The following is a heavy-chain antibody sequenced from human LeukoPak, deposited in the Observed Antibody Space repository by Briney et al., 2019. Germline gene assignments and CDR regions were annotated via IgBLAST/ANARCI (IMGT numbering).Heavy chain of an antibody. CDR3: ARVDSSSSLDY. D-gene: IGHD6-6*01. V-gene: IGHV4-30-2*01. Sequence: SETLSLTCAVSGGSISSGGYSWSWIRQPPGKGLEWIGYIYHSGSTYYNPSFKSRVTISVDRSKNQFSLKLSSVTAADTAVYYCARVDSSSSLDYWGQGTLVTVSS. CDR2: IYHSGST. J-gene: IGHJ4*02. CDR1: GGSISSGGYS.